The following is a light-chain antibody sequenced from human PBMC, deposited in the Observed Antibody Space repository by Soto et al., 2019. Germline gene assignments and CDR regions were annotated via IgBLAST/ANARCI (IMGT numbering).Light chain of an antibody. CDR1: QDISNY. CDR3: QQYDNLPWT. Sequence: DIQMTQSPSSLSASVGDRVTITCQASQDISNYLNWYQQKPGKAPKLLIYDASNLETGVPSRFSGSGSVTDFTFTINSLQPEDIATYYCQQYDNLPWTFGQGTKVEIK. J-gene: IGKJ1*01. CDR2: DAS. V-gene: IGKV1-33*01.